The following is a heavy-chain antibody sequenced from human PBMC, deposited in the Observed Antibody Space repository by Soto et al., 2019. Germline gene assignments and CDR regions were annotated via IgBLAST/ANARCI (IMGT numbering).Heavy chain of an antibody. CDR3: ARIDADGYNLVY. J-gene: IGHJ4*02. V-gene: IGHV1-18*01. Sequence: QVQLEQSGAEVKKPGASVKVSCRASGYTFTNFAISWVRQIPGQGLEWMGWISAYNGKTSYAQKLQDRVTMTTDTPTSTAYLELRSLRSADTAVYYCARIDADGYNLVYWGQGTLVTVSS. CDR1: GYTFTNFA. CDR2: ISAYNGKT. D-gene: IGHD5-12*01.